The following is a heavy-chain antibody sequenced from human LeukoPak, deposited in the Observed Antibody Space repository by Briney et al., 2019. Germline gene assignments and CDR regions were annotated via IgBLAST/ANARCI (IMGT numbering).Heavy chain of an antibody. V-gene: IGHV1-46*01. Sequence: ASAKVSCKASGYTFTSYYMHWVRQAPGQGLEWMGIINPSGGSTSYAQKFQGRVTMTRNTSISTAYMELSSLRSEDTAVYYCARGQRYTMGDYWGQGTLVTVSS. D-gene: IGHD1-1*01. CDR1: GYTFTSYY. CDR3: ARGQRYTMGDY. CDR2: INPSGGST. J-gene: IGHJ4*02.